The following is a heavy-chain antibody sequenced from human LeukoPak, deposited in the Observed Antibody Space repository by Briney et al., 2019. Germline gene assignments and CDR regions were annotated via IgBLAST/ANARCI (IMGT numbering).Heavy chain of an antibody. J-gene: IGHJ4*02. V-gene: IGHV3-30*18. D-gene: IGHD4-23*01. CDR1: GFAFATFG. Sequence: PGGSLRLSCAGSGFAFATFGMHWVRQAPGKGLEWVAIISYDGSNIKYADSVKGRFTISRDNSRNTVYLQMDSLRPEDTAVYYCAKPVGGFYFDYWGQGTLVSVSS. CDR2: ISYDGSNI. CDR3: AKPVGGFYFDY.